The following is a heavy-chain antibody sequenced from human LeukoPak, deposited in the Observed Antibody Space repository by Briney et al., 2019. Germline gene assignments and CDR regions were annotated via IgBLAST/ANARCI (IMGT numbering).Heavy chain of an antibody. V-gene: IGHV3-33*01. D-gene: IGHD5-12*01. CDR3: AREYNWYFDL. Sequence: GGSLRLSCAASGFIFSSYGMHWVRQAPGKGLEWVAVIWYDGSNKYYADSVKGRFTISRDNSKNTLYLQMNSLRAEDTAVYYCAREYNWYFDLWGRGTLVTVSS. CDR2: IWYDGSNK. J-gene: IGHJ2*01. CDR1: GFIFSSYG.